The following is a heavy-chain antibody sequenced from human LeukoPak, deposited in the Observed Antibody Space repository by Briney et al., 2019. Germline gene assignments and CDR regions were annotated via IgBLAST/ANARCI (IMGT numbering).Heavy chain of an antibody. CDR3: ARESYDFWSGNRGNWFDP. V-gene: IGHV3-21*01. CDR2: ISSSSSYI. Sequence: GGSLRLSCAASGFTFSSYSINWVRQAPGKGLEWVSSISSSSSYIYYADSVKDRFTISRDNAKDSLYLQMNSLRAEDTAVYYCARESYDFWSGNRGNWFDPWGQGTLVTVSS. J-gene: IGHJ5*02. D-gene: IGHD3-3*01. CDR1: GFTFSSYS.